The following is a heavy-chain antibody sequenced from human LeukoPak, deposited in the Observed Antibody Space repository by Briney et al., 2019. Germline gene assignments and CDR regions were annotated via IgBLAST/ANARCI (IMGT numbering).Heavy chain of an antibody. V-gene: IGHV3-9*01. CDR1: GFTFDDYA. CDR2: ISWNSGSI. J-gene: IGHJ4*02. D-gene: IGHD2-21*02. CDR3: AKDSRLVVTAIFDY. Sequence: GRSLRLSCAASGFTFDDYAMHWVRQAPGKGLEWVSGISWNSGSIGYADSVKGRFTISRDNAKNSLYLQMNSLRAEDTALYYCAKDSRLVVTAIFDYWGQGTLVTVSS.